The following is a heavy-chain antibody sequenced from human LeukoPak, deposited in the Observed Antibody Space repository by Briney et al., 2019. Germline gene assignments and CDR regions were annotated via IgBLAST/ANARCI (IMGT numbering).Heavy chain of an antibody. Sequence: PGGSLRLSCAASGFTFSSYEMNWVRQAPGKGLEWVSYISSSGSNIYYADSVKGRFTISRDNAKNSLYLQMNSLRAEDTAVYYCARKGTCSSTSCHPRDYYYYGMDVWGQGTTVTVSS. V-gene: IGHV3-48*03. CDR3: ARKGTCSSTSCHPRDYYYYGMDV. J-gene: IGHJ6*02. CDR1: GFTFSSYE. CDR2: ISSSGSNI. D-gene: IGHD2-2*01.